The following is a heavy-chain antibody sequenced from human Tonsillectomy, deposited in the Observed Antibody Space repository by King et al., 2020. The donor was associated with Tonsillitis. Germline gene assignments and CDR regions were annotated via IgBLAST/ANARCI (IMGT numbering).Heavy chain of an antibody. CDR3: ASATCSSTTCYRPEYFQE. CDR1: GGSISSDSYY. V-gene: IGHV4-31*03. D-gene: IGHD2-2*01. Sequence: QLQESGPGLVKPSQTLSLTCIVSGGSISSDSYYWSWIRQHPGKGLEWIGYISYTGSTYYSPSLKSRITMSVDTSKNQFSLNLSSVTAADTAIYYCASATCSSTTCYRPEYFQEWGQGALGTVSS. J-gene: IGHJ1*01. CDR2: ISYTGST.